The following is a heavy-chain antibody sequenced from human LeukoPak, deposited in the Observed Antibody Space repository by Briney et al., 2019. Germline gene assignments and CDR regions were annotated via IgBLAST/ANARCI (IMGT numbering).Heavy chain of an antibody. Sequence: SQTLSLTCTVSGGSISSGSYYWSWIRQPAGKGLEWIGRIYTSGSTNYNPSLKSRVTISVDTSKNQFSLKLSSVTAADTAVYYRARGASGWPSASMDVWGKGTTVTISS. J-gene: IGHJ6*03. CDR1: GGSISSGSYY. CDR3: ARGASGWPSASMDV. V-gene: IGHV4-61*02. D-gene: IGHD6-19*01. CDR2: IYTSGST.